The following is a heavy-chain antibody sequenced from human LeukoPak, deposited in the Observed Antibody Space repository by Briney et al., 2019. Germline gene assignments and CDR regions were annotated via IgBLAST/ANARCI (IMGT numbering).Heavy chain of an antibody. CDR3: ARDVSY. J-gene: IGHJ4*02. CDR2: IQQDGSEK. V-gene: IGHV3-7*01. CDR1: GFTFSSYS. Sequence: GGSLRLSCAASGFTFSSYSMNWVRQAPGKGLEWVANIQQDGSEKYYVDSVKGRFTISRDNAKNSLYLQMNSLRVEDTAVYYCARDVSYWGQGTLVTVSS.